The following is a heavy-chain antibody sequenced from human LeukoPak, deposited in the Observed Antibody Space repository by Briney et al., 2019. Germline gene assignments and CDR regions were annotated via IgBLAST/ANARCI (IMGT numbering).Heavy chain of an antibody. CDR3: AKEACCSSTSCPKYFDY. CDR1: GFTFSSYG. J-gene: IGHJ4*02. V-gene: IGHV3-30*02. D-gene: IGHD2-2*01. CDR2: IRYDGSNK. Sequence: GGSLRLSCAVSGFTFSSYGMHWVRQAPGKGLEWVAFIRYDGSNKYYADSVKGRFTISRDNSQNTLYLQMNSLRAEDTAVYYCAKEACCSSTSCPKYFDYWGQGILVTASS.